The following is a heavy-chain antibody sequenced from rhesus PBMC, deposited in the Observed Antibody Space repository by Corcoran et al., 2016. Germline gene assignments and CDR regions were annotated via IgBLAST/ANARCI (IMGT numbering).Heavy chain of an antibody. D-gene: IGHD2-15*01. V-gene: IGHV4-65*01. Sequence: QVQLQESGPGLVKPSETLSPTCVVSVGSVSSSNWWIWIRQPPGTGRESIGYISGGSGSTYYNPSPTGRVPISTHTATNQFSLKLSSVTAADPAVYYWAKGTYWGAPDYGCQGVLVTVSS. CDR2: ISGGSGST. J-gene: IGHJ4*01. CDR1: VGSVSSSNW. CDR3: AKGTYWGAPDY.